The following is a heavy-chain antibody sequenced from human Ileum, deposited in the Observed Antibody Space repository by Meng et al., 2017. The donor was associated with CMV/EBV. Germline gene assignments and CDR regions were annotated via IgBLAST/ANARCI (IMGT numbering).Heavy chain of an antibody. J-gene: IGHJ4*02. CDR1: GFTFSSYG. CDR2: IRNDGSYK. CDR3: VRINYLDH. V-gene: IGHV3-30*02. Sequence: VQLVESGGGVVQAGGSRRLSCGASGFTFSSYGMHWVRQAPGKGLEWVAIIRNDGSYKYYADSVKGRFTISRDNSKNTLYLQMNSLEPEDTAVYYCVRINYLDHWGQGTLVTVSS.